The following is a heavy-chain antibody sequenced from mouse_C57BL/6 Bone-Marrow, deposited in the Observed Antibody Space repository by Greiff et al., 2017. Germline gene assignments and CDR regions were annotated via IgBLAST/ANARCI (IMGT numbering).Heavy chain of an antibody. CDR3: ASCVQDYFDY. CDR2: IYPRRGNT. CDR1: GYTFTSYG. Sequence: VQLQQSGAELARPGASVKLSCKASGYTFTSYGISWVKQRPGQGLEWIGEIYPRRGNTYYNEKFKGKATLTADKSSSTAYMELRSLTSEDAAVYCCASCVQDYFDYWCQGTTLTVSS. J-gene: IGHJ2*01. V-gene: IGHV1-81*01.